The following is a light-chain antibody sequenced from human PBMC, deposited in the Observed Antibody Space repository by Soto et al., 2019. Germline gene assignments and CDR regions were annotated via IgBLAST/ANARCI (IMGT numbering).Light chain of an antibody. CDR1: QSVSSY. CDR2: DAS. Sequence: ESVVTQSTATLSLSPGERATLSCGASQSVSSYLAWYQQKPGQAPRLLIYDASNRATGIPARFSGSGSGTDFTRPISSLESEDFTVYYCQQRSNWPPISLAQGTRLEI. J-gene: IGKJ5*01. CDR3: QQRSNWPPIS. V-gene: IGKV3-11*01.